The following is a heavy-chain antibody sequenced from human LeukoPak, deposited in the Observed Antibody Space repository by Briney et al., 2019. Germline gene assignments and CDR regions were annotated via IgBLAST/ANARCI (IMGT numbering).Heavy chain of an antibody. CDR1: GFTFSSYA. CDR3: AKLGDILTGYPYYFDC. Sequence: GGSLRLSCEASGFTFSSYAMTWVRQAPGKGLEWVSAISYSADNTYYADSVKGRFTISRDNSKSTLYLQMNSLRAEDTAVYYCAKLGDILTGYPYYFDCWGQGTLVTVSS. CDR2: ISYSADNT. V-gene: IGHV3-23*01. D-gene: IGHD3-9*01. J-gene: IGHJ4*02.